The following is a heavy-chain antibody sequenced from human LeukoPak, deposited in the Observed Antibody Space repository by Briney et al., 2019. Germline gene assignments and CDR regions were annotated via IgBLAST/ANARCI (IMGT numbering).Heavy chain of an antibody. Sequence: GRSLRLSCAASGFTFSSYGMHLVRQAPGKGLEWVAVIWYDGSNKYYADSVKGRFTISRENSKNTLYLQMNSLRAEDTAVYYCAKDILMVWGVIPYYMDVWGKGTTVTVSS. CDR2: IWYDGSNK. D-gene: IGHD3-10*01. V-gene: IGHV3-33*06. CDR3: AKDILMVWGVIPYYMDV. CDR1: GFTFSSYG. J-gene: IGHJ6*03.